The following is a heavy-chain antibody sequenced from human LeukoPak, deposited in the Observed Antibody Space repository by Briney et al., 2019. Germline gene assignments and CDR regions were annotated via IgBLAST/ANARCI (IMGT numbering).Heavy chain of an antibody. Sequence: PGGSLRLFCGGSGFTFSAYGMNWVRQAPGKGLEWVSAISGTGRSTYSADSVKGRFYISRDDSKNTVYLQMNSLRAEDTAVYYCAKDQAGTYFEDAFDVWGQGTMVTVSS. D-gene: IGHD3-9*01. CDR1: GFTFSAYG. J-gene: IGHJ3*01. V-gene: IGHV3-23*01. CDR3: AKDQAGTYFEDAFDV. CDR2: ISGTGRST.